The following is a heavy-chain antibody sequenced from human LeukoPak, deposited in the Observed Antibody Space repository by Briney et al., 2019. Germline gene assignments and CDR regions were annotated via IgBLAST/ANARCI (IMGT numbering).Heavy chain of an antibody. J-gene: IGHJ4*02. CDR3: ARAMDFWSGYPPEWDDY. Sequence: GSSVKVSCKASGYTFTSYGISWVRQAPGQGLDWMGWISAYNGNTNYAQKLQGRVTMTTDTSKSPAYLKLRSLTSADTAVYYCARAMDFWSGYPPEWDDYWGQGTLVTVSS. CDR2: ISAYNGNT. CDR1: GYTFTSYG. V-gene: IGHV1-18*01. D-gene: IGHD3-3*01.